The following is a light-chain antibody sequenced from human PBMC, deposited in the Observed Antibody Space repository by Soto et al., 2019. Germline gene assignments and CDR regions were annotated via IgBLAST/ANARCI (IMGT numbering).Light chain of an antibody. CDR2: DTS. V-gene: IGLV7-46*01. Sequence: QAVVTQEPSLTVSPGGTVTLTCGSSTGAVTGGHYSYWFQQRPGQAPRTLIYDTSLKQSWTPARFSGSLLGGKAALTLSGAQPEDEADYYCLLFYRGAGSVFGGGTKLTVL. CDR1: TGAVTGGHY. J-gene: IGLJ3*02. CDR3: LLFYRGAGSV.